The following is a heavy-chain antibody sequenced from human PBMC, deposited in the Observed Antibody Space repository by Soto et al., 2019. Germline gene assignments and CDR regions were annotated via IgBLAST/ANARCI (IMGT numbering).Heavy chain of an antibody. Sequence: QVQLVQSGAEVKKPGSSVKVSCKASGGTFSSYAISWVRQAPGQGLEWMGGIIPIFGTANYAQKFQGRVTITADESTSTAYMELSSLRSEDTAVYYCARGHGYIPPIYYYGMDVWDQGTTVTVSS. J-gene: IGHJ6*02. CDR2: IIPIFGTA. V-gene: IGHV1-69*12. CDR3: ARGHGYIPPIYYYGMDV. D-gene: IGHD5-12*01. CDR1: GGTFSSYA.